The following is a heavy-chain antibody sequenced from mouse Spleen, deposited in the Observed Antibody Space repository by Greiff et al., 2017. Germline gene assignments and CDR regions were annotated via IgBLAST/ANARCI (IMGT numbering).Heavy chain of an antibody. CDR2: IDPANGNT. D-gene: IGHD2-2*01. J-gene: IGHJ4*01. CDR1: GFNIKDTY. V-gene: IGHV14-3*02. Sequence: VQLQQSGAELVKPGASVKLSCTASGFNIKDTYMHWVKQRPEQGLEWIGRIDPANGNTKYDPKFQGKATITADTSSNTAYLQLSSLTSEDTAVYYCARGRDVYDDGDYYAMGYWGQGTSVTVSS. CDR3: ARGRDVYDDGDYYAMGY.